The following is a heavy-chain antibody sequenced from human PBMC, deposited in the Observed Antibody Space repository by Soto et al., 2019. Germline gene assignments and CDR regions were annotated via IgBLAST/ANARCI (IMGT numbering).Heavy chain of an antibody. CDR1: GFTLSSYA. Sequence: GGSLRLSCAASGFTLSSYAMSWVRQAPGKGLEWVSAISRSGIDTYSADSVKGRFTISRDNSKNTLYLQMNGLRVEDTAVYYCAKDRGCSSASCHYFDYWGLGTLVTVSS. CDR3: AKDRGCSSASCHYFDY. D-gene: IGHD2-2*01. J-gene: IGHJ4*02. V-gene: IGHV3-23*01. CDR2: ISRSGIDT.